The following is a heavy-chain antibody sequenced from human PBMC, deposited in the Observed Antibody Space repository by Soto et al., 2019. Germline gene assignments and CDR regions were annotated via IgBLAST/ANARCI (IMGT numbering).Heavy chain of an antibody. J-gene: IGHJ1*01. D-gene: IGHD6-6*01. CDR3: AGLVGRGKFSRLQY. V-gene: IGHV4-4*02. CDR2: ILHSGSV. Sequence: QVLLQESGPGLVKPSGTLSLTCDVSGDSISVNTWWSWVRQTPGKGLEWIGEILHSGSVNYNPSLKSRVTSSIDKSKSQVSLRLSSMTAADTALYYCAGLVGRGKFSRLQYWGQGTLVTVSS. CDR1: GDSISVNTW.